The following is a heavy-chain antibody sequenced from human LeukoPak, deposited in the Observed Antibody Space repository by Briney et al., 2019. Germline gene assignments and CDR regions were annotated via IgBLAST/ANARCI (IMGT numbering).Heavy chain of an antibody. CDR1: GFTFSSYW. V-gene: IGHV3-7*03. D-gene: IGHD2-15*01. J-gene: IGHJ4*02. Sequence: PGGSLRLSCAASGFTFSSYWMSWVRQAPGTGLEWVANIKQDGSEKYYVDSVKGRFTISRDNAKNSLYLQMNSLRAKDTAVYYCAREYCSGGTCYLPGYWGQGTLVTVSS. CDR2: IKQDGSEK. CDR3: AREYCSGGTCYLPGY.